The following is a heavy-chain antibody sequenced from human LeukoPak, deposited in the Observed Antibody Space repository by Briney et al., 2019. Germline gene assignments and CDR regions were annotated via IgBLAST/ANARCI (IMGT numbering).Heavy chain of an antibody. CDR1: GGSISSGSYQ. J-gene: IGHJ6*03. CDR2: IYTSGST. Sequence: SQTLSLTCTASGGSISSGSYQWSWIRQPAGKGLEWIGRIYTSGSTNYNPSLKSRVTISVDTSKNQFSLKLSSVTAADTAVYYCARHRYYYRSGSYYGAPYYMDVWGKGTTVTISS. V-gene: IGHV4-61*02. CDR3: ARHRYYYRSGSYYGAPYYMDV. D-gene: IGHD3-10*01.